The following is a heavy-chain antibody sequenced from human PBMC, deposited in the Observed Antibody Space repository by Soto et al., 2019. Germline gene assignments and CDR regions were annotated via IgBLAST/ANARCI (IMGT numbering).Heavy chain of an antibody. Sequence: SETLSLTCAVYGDSFSGYYWSWIRQPPGKGLEWIGYIYHSGSTYYNPSLKSRVTISVDRSKNQLSLKLSSVTAADTAVYYCARVPGPWGQGTLVTVSS. J-gene: IGHJ5*02. CDR2: IYHSGST. CDR3: ARVPGP. D-gene: IGHD3-10*01. V-gene: IGHV4-30-2*01. CDR1: GDSFSGYY.